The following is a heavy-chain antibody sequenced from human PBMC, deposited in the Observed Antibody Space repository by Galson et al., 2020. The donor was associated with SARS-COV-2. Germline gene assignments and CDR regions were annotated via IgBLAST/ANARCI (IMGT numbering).Heavy chain of an antibody. D-gene: IGHD3-16*01. V-gene: IGHV3-66*01. J-gene: IGHJ1*01. Sequence: GGSLRLSCAASGLAVSSNYMSWVRQAPGKGLEWVSVIYSGGSTYYADSVKGRFTASRDNSKNTLYLQMNSLRADDTAVYYCVGLRTPNQHWGQAPWSPSPQ. CDR1: GLAVSSNY. CDR2: IYSGGST. CDR3: VGLRTPNQH.